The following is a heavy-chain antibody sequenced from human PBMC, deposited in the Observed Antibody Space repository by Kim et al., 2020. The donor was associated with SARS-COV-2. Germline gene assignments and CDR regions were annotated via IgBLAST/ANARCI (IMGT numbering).Heavy chain of an antibody. D-gene: IGHD5-12*01. CDR3: SRDPRDGYYFFDH. J-gene: IGHJ4*02. V-gene: IGHV3-33*01. CDR1: GFTFSDSH. CDR2: IWNDGNSE. Sequence: GGSLRLSCAASGFTFSDSHIHWVRQAPGKGLEWVAVIWNDGNSEYYAESVKGRFTVSRDNSKTTSWLQMNSLRAEDMAVYYCSRDPRDGYYFFDHCGQGT.